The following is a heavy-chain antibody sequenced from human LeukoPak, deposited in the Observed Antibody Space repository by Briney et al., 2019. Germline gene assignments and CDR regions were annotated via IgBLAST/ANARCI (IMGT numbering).Heavy chain of an antibody. CDR1: GITFSRYG. Sequence: RTGGSLRLSCVASGITFSRYGMHWVRQAPGKGLEWVAVVSYDGTNKYYSDSVKGRFTISRDNPENMVYLQMNSLRAEDTAVYYSASSRYYFDSRGYYQTNDAFDLWGQGTTVTVSS. CDR3: ASSRYYFDSRGYYQTNDAFDL. D-gene: IGHD3-22*01. CDR2: VSYDGTNK. J-gene: IGHJ3*01. V-gene: IGHV3-33*01.